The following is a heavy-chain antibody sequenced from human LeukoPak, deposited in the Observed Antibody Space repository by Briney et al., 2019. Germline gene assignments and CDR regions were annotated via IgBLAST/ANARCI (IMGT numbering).Heavy chain of an antibody. CDR3: AKGHYYDSSGCFDY. J-gene: IGHJ4*02. D-gene: IGHD3-22*01. CDR1: GFTFDDYA. CDR2: ISWNSGSI. V-gene: IGHV3-9*01. Sequence: GRSLRLSCAASGFTFDDYAMHWVRQAPGKGLEWVSGISWNSGSIGYADSVKGRFTTSRDNAKNPLYLQMNSLRAEDTALYYCAKGHYYDSSGCFDYWGQGTLVTVSS.